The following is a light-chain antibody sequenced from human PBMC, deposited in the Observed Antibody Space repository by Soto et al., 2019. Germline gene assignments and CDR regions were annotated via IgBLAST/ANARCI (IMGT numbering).Light chain of an antibody. J-gene: IGKJ4*01. CDR1: QGVSSS. V-gene: IGKV3-11*01. CDR3: QQRVKWPPLT. Sequence: EIVLTQSPGNLSLSPGSRATLSCRASQGVSSSLALYQQQPGQAPRLLIYDASNMAPVIPARFSVSGYGTDFTLTISSLEPEDFAVYYCQQRVKWPPLTFGGGPKVEIK. CDR2: DAS.